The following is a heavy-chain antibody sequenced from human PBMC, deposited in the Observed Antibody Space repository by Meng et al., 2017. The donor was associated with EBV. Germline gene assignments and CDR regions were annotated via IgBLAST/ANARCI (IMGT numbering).Heavy chain of an antibody. CDR3: ASESGRGYTPDY. CDR2: FLPRLGAP. Sequence: QVQLVLSAAEGKEPGWSVKVSCKTSGGPFRYYAISWVRQAPGQGLEWLGGFLPRLGAPNYAQKFHGRVKITADESTSTHYMDLSSLRSEDTAIYYCASESGRGYTPDYWGQGTLVTVSS. V-gene: IGHV1-69*01. CDR1: GGPFRYYA. D-gene: IGHD3-10*01. J-gene: IGHJ4*02.